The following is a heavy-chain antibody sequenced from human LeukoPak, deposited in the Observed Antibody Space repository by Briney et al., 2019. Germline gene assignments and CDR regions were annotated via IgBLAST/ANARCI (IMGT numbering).Heavy chain of an antibody. Sequence: GGSLRLSCAASGFTFSSYGMHWVRQAPGKGLDWVAVISSDGSKKYYADSVKGRFTISRDNSKNTLSLQVSSLRTEDTAVYYCAKDRYSYAFEYSDSWGQGTLVTVSS. CDR2: ISSDGSKK. V-gene: IGHV3-30*18. D-gene: IGHD5-18*01. CDR3: AKDRYSYAFEYSDS. CDR1: GFTFSSYG. J-gene: IGHJ4*02.